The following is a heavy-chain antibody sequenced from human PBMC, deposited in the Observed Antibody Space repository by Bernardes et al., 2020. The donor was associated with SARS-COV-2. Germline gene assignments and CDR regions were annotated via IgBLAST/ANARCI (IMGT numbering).Heavy chain of an antibody. V-gene: IGHV3-48*02. Sequence: GGSLRLSCGASGFTFSSYWMGWVRQAPGKGLEWVSYISSSSLTIYDAGSVKGRFTISRDNAKNSLFLQMDSLRDEDTAVYYCARGAPTYVSGYPFDYWGQGILVTVSS. D-gene: IGHD3-22*01. CDR1: GFTFSSYW. CDR3: ARGAPTYVSGYPFDY. CDR2: ISSSSLTI. J-gene: IGHJ4*02.